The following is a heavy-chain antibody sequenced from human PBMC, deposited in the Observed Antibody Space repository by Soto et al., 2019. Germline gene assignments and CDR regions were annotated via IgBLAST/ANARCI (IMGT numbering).Heavy chain of an antibody. CDR1: GFTFSSYA. CDR3: AREARAVTTTLGYYYYMDV. CDR2: ISSSGSNI. V-gene: IGHV3-21*01. D-gene: IGHD4-17*01. J-gene: IGHJ6*03. Sequence: GGSLRLSCAASGFTFSSYAMSWVRQAPGKGLEWVSSISSSGSNIYYADSVKGRFTISRDNAKNSLYLQMNSLRAEDRAVYYCAREARAVTTTLGYYYYMDVWGKGTTVTVSS.